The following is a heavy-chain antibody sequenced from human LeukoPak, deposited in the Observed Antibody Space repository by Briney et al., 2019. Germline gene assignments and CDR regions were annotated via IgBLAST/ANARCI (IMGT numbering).Heavy chain of an antibody. V-gene: IGHV4-59*01. Sequence: SETLSLTCTVSGGSISSYYWSWIRQPPGKGLEWIGYIYYSGSTNYNPSLKSRVTISADTSKNQFSLKLSSVTAADTAVYYCASGPLYCSGGSCYSDAWFDPWGQGTLVTVSS. D-gene: IGHD2-15*01. CDR3: ASGPLYCSGGSCYSDAWFDP. CDR2: IYYSGST. CDR1: GGSISSYY. J-gene: IGHJ5*02.